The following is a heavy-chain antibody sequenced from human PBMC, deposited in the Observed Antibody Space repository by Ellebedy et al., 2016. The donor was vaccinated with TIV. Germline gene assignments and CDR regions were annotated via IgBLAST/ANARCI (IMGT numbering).Heavy chain of an antibody. CDR2: ISHDGGKT. J-gene: IGHJ4*02. Sequence: GESLKISCTASAFTFSAYGMHWVRQAPGKGLEWVAVISHDGGKTYYADSVQGRFTISRDNSNNTLYLQMTSLRTEDTAVYYCASSRYHYYLGNTIFAYWGQGALVTVSS. CDR3: ASSRYHYYLGNTIFAY. V-gene: IGHV3-30*03. CDR1: AFTFSAYG. D-gene: IGHD3-10*01.